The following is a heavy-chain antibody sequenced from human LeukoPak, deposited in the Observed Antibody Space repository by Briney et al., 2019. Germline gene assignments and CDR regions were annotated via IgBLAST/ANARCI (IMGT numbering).Heavy chain of an antibody. V-gene: IGHV4-59*01. CDR3: AREVGAFDY. J-gene: IGHJ4*02. D-gene: IGHD1-26*01. CDR1: GGSISSYY. CDR2: IYYSGST. Sequence: PSETLSFTCTVSGGSISSYYWSWIRQPPGKGLEWIGYIYYSGSTNYNPSLKSRVTISVDTSKNQFSLKLSSVTAADTAVYYCAREVGAFDYWGQGTLVTVSS.